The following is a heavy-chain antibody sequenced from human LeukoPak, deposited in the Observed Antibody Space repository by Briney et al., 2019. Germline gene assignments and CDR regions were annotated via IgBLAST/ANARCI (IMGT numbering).Heavy chain of an antibody. J-gene: IGHJ3*02. CDR2: IYYSGST. Sequence: SETLSLTCAVSGGSISSGGYSWSWIRQPPGKGLEWIGYIYYSGSTNYNPSLKSRVTISVDTSKNQFSLKLSSVTAADTAVYYCARDYRPIDILTGYAWAFDIWGQGTMVTVSS. D-gene: IGHD3-9*01. CDR3: ARDYRPIDILTGYAWAFDI. V-gene: IGHV4-61*08. CDR1: GGSISSGGYS.